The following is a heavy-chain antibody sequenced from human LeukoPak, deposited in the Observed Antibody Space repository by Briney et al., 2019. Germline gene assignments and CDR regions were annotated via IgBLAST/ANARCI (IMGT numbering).Heavy chain of an antibody. Sequence: GGSLRLSCAASGFTFSSCGMHWVRQAPGKGLEWVAVIWYDGSNKYYADSVKGRFTISRDNSKNTLYLQMNSLRAEDTAVYYCARVRGNSHATYYFDYWGQGTLVTVSS. D-gene: IGHD4-4*01. CDR1: GFTFSSCG. J-gene: IGHJ4*02. CDR2: IWYDGSNK. V-gene: IGHV3-33*01. CDR3: ARVRGNSHATYYFDY.